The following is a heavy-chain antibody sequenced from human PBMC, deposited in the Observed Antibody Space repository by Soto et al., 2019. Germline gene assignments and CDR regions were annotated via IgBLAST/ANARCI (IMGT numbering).Heavy chain of an antibody. J-gene: IGHJ6*02. Sequence: PGGSLRLSCLASVFTFDYYAMHWVRQAPGKGLEWVSAISWNSGSIGYADSVKGRFTISRDNAKNSLYLQMNSLRAEDTALYYCAKDTRRSGYEYYYYGMDGWGQGTTVTVSS. CDR3: AKDTRRSGYEYYYYGMDG. CDR2: ISWNSGSI. V-gene: IGHV3-9*01. D-gene: IGHD5-12*01. CDR1: VFTFDYYA.